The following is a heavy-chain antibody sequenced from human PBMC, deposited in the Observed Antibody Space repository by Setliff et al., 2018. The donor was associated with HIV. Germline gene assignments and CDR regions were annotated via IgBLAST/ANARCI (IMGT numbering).Heavy chain of an antibody. V-gene: IGHV4-4*08. CDR2: IYKSGSA. D-gene: IGHD6-19*01. Sequence: PSETLSLTCRVSGGSISSYHWSWIRQPPGKGLEWIGHIYKSGSANYSPSLKGRVTISADTSRNQFSLKLSSVTAADTAVYYCARDPARAVARPGWLDPWGQGTLVTVSS. J-gene: IGHJ5*02. CDR1: GGSISSYH. CDR3: ARDPARAVARPGWLDP.